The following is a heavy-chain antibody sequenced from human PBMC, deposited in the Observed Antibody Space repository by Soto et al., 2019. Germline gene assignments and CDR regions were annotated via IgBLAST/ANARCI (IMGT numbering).Heavy chain of an antibody. D-gene: IGHD6-13*01. CDR3: ARDTSSWYVYYYYYGMDV. CDR2: ISYDGSNK. CDR1: GFTFSSYA. V-gene: IGHV3-30-3*01. Sequence: QVQLVESGGGVVQPGRSLRLSCAASGFTFSSYAMHWVRQAPGKGLEWVAVISYDGSNKYYADSVKGRFTISRDNSKNTLYLQMNSLRAEDTAVYYCARDTSSWYVYYYYYGMDVWGRGTTVTVSS. J-gene: IGHJ6*02.